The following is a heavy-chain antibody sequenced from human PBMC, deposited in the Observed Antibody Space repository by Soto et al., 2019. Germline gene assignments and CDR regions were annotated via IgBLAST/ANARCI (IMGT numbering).Heavy chain of an antibody. Sequence: ASVKVSCKASGYTFTSYDINWVRQATGQGLEWMGWMNPNSGNTGYAQKFQGRVTMTRNTSISTAYMELSSLRSEDTAVYYCARGRHVDNDTLTANVDSDTWGHAPTVNVSS. CDR2: MNPNSGNT. V-gene: IGHV1-8*01. CDR1: GYTFTSYD. J-gene: IGHJ6*01. CDR3: ARGRHVDNDTLTANVDSDT. D-gene: IGHD2-21*02.